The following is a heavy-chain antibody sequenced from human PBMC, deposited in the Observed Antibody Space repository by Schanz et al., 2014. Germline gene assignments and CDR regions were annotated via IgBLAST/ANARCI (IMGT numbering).Heavy chain of an antibody. J-gene: IGHJ4*02. D-gene: IGHD2-2*01. CDR3: AKDSTHIDIVLVPTAIDY. V-gene: IGHV3-30*18. CDR1: GFTFSSYG. CDR2: MSYDGSIK. Sequence: QVQLVESGGGLVKPGGSLRLSCAASGFTFSSYGMHWVRQAPGKGLEWVAAMSYDGSIKYYGDSVKGRFTISRDNSKNTLYLHMNTLRSEDTAVYYCAKDSTHIDIVLVPTAIDYWGQGTLVTGSS.